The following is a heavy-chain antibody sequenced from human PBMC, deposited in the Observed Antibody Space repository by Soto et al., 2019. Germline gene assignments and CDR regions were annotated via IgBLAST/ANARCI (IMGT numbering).Heavy chain of an antibody. CDR1: GFTFSSYG. CDR3: ANESEMTVGTIYGMDV. D-gene: IGHD2-21*02. J-gene: IGHJ6*02. V-gene: IGHV3-30*18. CDR2: ISYDGTNK. Sequence: QVQLVESGGGVVQPGRSLRLSCAASGFTFSSYGMHWVRQAPGKGLEWVAVISYDGTNKYYADSVKGRFTISRDNSKNTLYLQMNSLIAEHTAVYYCANESEMTVGTIYGMDVWGQGTTVTVSS.